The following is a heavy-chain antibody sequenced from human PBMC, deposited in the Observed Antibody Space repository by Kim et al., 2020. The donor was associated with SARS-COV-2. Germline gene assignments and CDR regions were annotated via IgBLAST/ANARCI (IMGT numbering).Heavy chain of an antibody. CDR3: ARDKVLWFGELSHFYGMDV. V-gene: IGHV4-59*13. CDR2: IYYSGST. J-gene: IGHJ6*02. D-gene: IGHD3-10*01. CDR1: GGSISSYY. Sequence: SETLYLTCTVSGGSISSYYWSWIRQPPGKGLEWIGYIYYSGSTNYNPSLKSRVTISVDTSKNQFSLKLSSVTAADTAVYYCARDKVLWFGELSHFYGMDVWGQGTTVTVSS.